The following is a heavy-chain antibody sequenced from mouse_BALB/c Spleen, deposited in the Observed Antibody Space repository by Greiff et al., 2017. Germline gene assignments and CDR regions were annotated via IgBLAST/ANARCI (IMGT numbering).Heavy chain of an antibody. CDR1: GYTFTDYW. J-gene: IGHJ2*01. CDR3: ARSPTVSTNFDY. Sequence: VQLQQPGAELVMPGASVKMSCKASGYTFTDYWMHWVKQRPGQGLEWIGAIDTSDSYTSYNQKFKGKATLTVDESSSTAYMQLSSLTSEDSAVYYCARSPTVSTNFDYWGQGTTLTVSS. CDR2: IDTSDSYT. D-gene: IGHD1-1*01. V-gene: IGHV1-69*01.